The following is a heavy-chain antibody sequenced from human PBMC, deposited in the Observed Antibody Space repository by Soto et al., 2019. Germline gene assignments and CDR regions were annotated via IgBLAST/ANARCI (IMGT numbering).Heavy chain of an antibody. D-gene: IGHD6-6*01. J-gene: IGHJ4*02. CDR1: GFSLSTTGEG. CDR3: AQVDDVAALFAY. V-gene: IGHV2-5*01. Sequence: SGPTLVNPTQTLTLTCTFSGFSLSTTGEGLGWIRQPPGKALEWLAVIYWNDDKSYSPSLKSRLTISKDTSKKQVVLTMMNMAPVDTGTYYCAQVDDVAALFAYLGQGTLVTVSS. CDR2: IYWNDDK.